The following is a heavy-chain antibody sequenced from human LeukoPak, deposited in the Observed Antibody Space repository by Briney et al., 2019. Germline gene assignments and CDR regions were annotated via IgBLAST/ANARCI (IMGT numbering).Heavy chain of an antibody. CDR3: ARYKDSSGWYGWFDP. J-gene: IGHJ5*02. CDR2: INPNRGGT. CDR1: GYTFTGYY. V-gene: IGHV1-2*02. Sequence: GSVTVSCTASGYTFTGYYMHWVRQAPGQGLEWMGWINPNRGGTNYAQRLQGRVTMTRETTSRTAYMEMSRLRSDDTAVYYCARYKDSSGWYGWFDPWGQGPLVTVSS. D-gene: IGHD6-19*01.